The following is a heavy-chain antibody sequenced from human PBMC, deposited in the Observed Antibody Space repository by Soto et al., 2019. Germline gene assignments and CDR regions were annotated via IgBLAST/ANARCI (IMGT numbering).Heavy chain of an antibody. CDR1: GFTFSNYW. CDR3: VRDSHGDY. J-gene: IGHJ4*02. CDR2: IDHDGPT. V-gene: IGHV3-74*01. Sequence: EVQLVESGGGLVQHGGYLRHFCAGSGFTFSNYWMHWVRQAPGKGLEWVSRIDHDGPTDYADSVRGRFTISRDIAENTLYLQMNSLRPEDTAVYYCVRDSHGDYWGQGTLVTVSS.